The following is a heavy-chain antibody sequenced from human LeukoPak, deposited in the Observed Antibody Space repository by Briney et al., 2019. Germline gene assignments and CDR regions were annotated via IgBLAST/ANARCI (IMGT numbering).Heavy chain of an antibody. D-gene: IGHD2-2*02. V-gene: IGHV3-30*02. CDR2: IRYDGSNK. Sequence: GGSLRLSCAASGFIFSSYGMHWVRQAPGKGLEWVAFIRYDGSNKDYADSVKGRFTISRDNSKNTLYLQMNSLRAEDTAVYYCAKYTLSSSCDYWGQGTLVTVSS. J-gene: IGHJ4*02. CDR1: GFIFSSYG. CDR3: AKYTLSSSCDY.